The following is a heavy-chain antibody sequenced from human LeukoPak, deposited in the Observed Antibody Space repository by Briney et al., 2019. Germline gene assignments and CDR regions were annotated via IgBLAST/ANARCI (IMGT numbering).Heavy chain of an antibody. V-gene: IGHV3-30*03. CDR3: ARDPKYGDLDY. J-gene: IGHJ4*02. D-gene: IGHD4-17*01. Sequence: PGGSLRLSCAVSGFSFSGFGMHWVRQAPGKGLEWVGIISYDGSKKDIADSVRGRFTISRDNAKNTLYLQMNSLRVDDTAVYYCARDPKYGDLDYWGLGTLVTVSS. CDR1: GFSFSGFG. CDR2: ISYDGSKK.